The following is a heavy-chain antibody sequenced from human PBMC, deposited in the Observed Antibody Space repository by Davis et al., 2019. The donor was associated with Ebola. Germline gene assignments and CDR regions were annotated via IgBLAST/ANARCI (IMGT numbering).Heavy chain of an antibody. V-gene: IGHV3-49*03. CDR1: GFTFGAYA. J-gene: IGHJ4*02. D-gene: IGHD2-15*01. CDR2: IRSKAYGGTT. CDR3: TRWEYCSGGSCYPGDY. Sequence: PGGSLRLSCTASGFTFGAYAMSWFRQAPGKGLEWVGFIRSKAYGGTTEYAASVKGRFTIPRDDSKSIAYLQMNSLKTEDTAVYYCTRWEYCSGGSCYPGDYWGQGTLVTVSS.